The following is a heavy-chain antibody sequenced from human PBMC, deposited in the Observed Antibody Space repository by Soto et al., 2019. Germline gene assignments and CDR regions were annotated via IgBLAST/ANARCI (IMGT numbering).Heavy chain of an antibody. V-gene: IGHV4-30-4*01. J-gene: IGHJ4*02. Sequence: SETLSLTCTVSGGSISSGDYYWSWIRQPPGKGLEWIGYIYYSGSTYYNPSLRSRVTISVDASKNQFSLKLSSVTAADTAVYYCARDRNGGSPFDYWGQGTLVTVSS. CDR2: IYYSGST. D-gene: IGHD2-15*01. CDR3: ARDRNGGSPFDY. CDR1: GGSISSGDYY.